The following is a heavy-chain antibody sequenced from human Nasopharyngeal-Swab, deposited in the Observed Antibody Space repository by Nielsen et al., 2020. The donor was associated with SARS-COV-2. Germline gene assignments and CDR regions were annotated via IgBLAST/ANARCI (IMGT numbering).Heavy chain of an antibody. J-gene: IGHJ6*03. CDR2: INPRDRST. D-gene: IGHD2-2*01. CDR1: GYTFARNY. Sequence: ASVKVSCKASGYTFARNYIHWVRQAPGQGLEWMGIINPRDRSTSYAQKFQGRVTMTRDTSTSTVSMELSSLRSDGTAVYYCARDAKDCSSTSCSIYFSHYMDVWGKGTTVTVSS. CDR3: ARDAKDCSSTSCSIYFSHYMDV. V-gene: IGHV1-46*01.